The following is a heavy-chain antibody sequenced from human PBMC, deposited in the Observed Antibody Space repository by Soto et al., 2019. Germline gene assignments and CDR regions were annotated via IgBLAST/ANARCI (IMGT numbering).Heavy chain of an antibody. D-gene: IGHD2-15*01. V-gene: IGHV3-30-3*01. CDR1: GFTFSNFA. CDR3: ARDYSYQRAMDV. CDR2: ISYDGSHK. J-gene: IGHJ6*02. Sequence: PGGSLRLSCAASGFTFSNFAMYWVHQAPGKGLEWVTVISYDGSHKYYADSVKGRFTISRDNSKNTLYLQMNNLRAEDSAVYFCARDYSYQRAMDVWGQGTTVTVSS.